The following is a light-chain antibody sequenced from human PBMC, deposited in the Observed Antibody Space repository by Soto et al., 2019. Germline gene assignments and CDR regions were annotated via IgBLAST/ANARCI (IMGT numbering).Light chain of an antibody. CDR3: SSYAGSNNWV. CDR2: EVS. V-gene: IGLV2-8*01. Sequence: QSALTQPPSASGSPGQSVTISCTGTSSDVGGYNYVSWYQQHPGKAPKLMIYEVSTWPSGVPDRFSGSKSSNTASLTVSGLQAEDEADYYCSSYAGSNNWVFGGGTKLTVL. J-gene: IGLJ3*02. CDR1: SSDVGGYNY.